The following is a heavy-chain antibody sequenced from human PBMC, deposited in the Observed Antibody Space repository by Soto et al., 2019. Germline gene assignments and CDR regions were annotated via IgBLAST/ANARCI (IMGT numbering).Heavy chain of an antibody. CDR3: TKDLEMQLGPWYFDL. V-gene: IGHV3-23*01. J-gene: IGHJ2*01. Sequence: EVQLLESGGGLVQPGGSLRLSCAASGFTFSSYAMSWVRQAPGKGLEWVSAISGSGGSTYYADSEKGRFTIAKDNSKNKRHLQMNSLRDEDTAVYYCTKDLEMQLGPWYFDLWGRGTLVTVSS. CDR1: GFTFSSYA. CDR2: ISGSGGST. D-gene: IGHD6-6*01.